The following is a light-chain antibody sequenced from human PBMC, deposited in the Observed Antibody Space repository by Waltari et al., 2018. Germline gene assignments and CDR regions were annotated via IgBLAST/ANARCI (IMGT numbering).Light chain of an antibody. J-gene: IGKJ5*01. Sequence: DIQMTQSPSSLSASVGDRVTITCQASQDISNYLNWYQQKPGKAPKLLIYDASNLETGFPSRFSGSGSGTEFTFTINSLQPEDIATYYCQQYDNLPITFGQGTRLEIK. CDR1: QDISNY. CDR2: DAS. V-gene: IGKV1-33*01. CDR3: QQYDNLPIT.